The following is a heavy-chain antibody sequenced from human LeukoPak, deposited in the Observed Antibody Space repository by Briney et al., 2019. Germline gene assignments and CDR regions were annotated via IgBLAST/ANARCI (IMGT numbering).Heavy chain of an antibody. CDR1: GYTFTGYY. CDR2: INPNSGGT. CDR3: ARSRLVVVPAAILY. V-gene: IGHV1-2*02. J-gene: IGHJ4*02. Sequence: ASVKVSCKASGYTFTGYYMHWVRQAPGQGLEWMGWINPNSGGTNYAQKFQGRVTMTRDTSISTAHMELSRLRSDDTAVYYCARSRLVVVPAAILYWGQGTLVTVSS. D-gene: IGHD2-2*02.